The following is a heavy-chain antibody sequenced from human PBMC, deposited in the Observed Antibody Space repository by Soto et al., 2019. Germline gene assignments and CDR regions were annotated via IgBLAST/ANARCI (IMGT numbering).Heavy chain of an antibody. Sequence: QVQLVQSGAEVKKPGASVKVSCKASGYTFTSYGFSWVRQAPGQGLEWMGWISAYNGNTNYAQKLQGRVTMTTDTPTSQAHMEMTGLRPDDTAVYYCARGTTVETGNYRGQGTPVTLSS. CDR1: GYTFTSYG. CDR3: ARGTTVETGNY. D-gene: IGHD4-17*01. CDR2: ISAYNGNT. J-gene: IGHJ4*02. V-gene: IGHV1-18*01.